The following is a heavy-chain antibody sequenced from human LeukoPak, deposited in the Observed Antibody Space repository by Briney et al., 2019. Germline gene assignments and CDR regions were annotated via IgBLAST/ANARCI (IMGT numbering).Heavy chain of an antibody. V-gene: IGHV3-21*01. Sequence: GSLSLSCAASGFTFSSYSMNWVRQAPGKGLEWVSSISSSSSYIYYADSVKGRFTISRDNAKNSLYLQMNSLRAEDTAVYYCARDGQRWLQKSYYFDYWGQGTLVTVSS. CDR2: ISSSSSYI. J-gene: IGHJ4*02. D-gene: IGHD5-12*01. CDR1: GFTFSSYS. CDR3: ARDGQRWLQKSYYFDY.